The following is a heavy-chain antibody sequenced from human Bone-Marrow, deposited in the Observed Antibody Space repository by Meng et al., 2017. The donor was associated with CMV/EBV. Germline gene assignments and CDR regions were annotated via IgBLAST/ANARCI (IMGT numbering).Heavy chain of an antibody. CDR2: INSDGSST. V-gene: IGHV3-74*01. CDR1: GFTFSSYW. Sequence: EVQLVASGGDLVQPGGSLRLSCAASGFTFSSYWMHWVRQAPGKGLVWVSRINSDGSSTSYADSVKGRFTISRDNAKNTLYLQMNSLRAEDTAVYYCARGSIVGAYWFDPWGQGTLVTVSS. CDR3: ARGSIVGAYWFDP. D-gene: IGHD1-26*01. J-gene: IGHJ5*02.